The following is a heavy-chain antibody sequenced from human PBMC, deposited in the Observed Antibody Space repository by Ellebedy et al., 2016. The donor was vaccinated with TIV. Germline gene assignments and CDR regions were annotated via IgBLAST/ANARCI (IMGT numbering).Heavy chain of an antibody. CDR2: ISGSGGST. Sequence: GGSLRLSXAASGFTFSSYAMSWVRQAPGKGLEWVSAISGSGGSTYYADSVKGRFTISRDNSKNTLYLQMNSLRAEDTAVYYCARGYYDSSGYHDAFDIWGQGTMVTVSS. CDR3: ARGYYDSSGYHDAFDI. D-gene: IGHD3-22*01. J-gene: IGHJ3*02. CDR1: GFTFSSYA. V-gene: IGHV3-23*01.